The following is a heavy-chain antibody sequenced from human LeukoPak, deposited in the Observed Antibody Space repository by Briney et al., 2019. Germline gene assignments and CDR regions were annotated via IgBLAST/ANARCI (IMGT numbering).Heavy chain of an antibody. D-gene: IGHD2-2*03. J-gene: IGHJ5*02. V-gene: IGHV4-31*03. CDR1: GGCISSGGYY. Sequence: PSQTLSLTCTVSGGCISSGGYYWSWIRQHPGKGLEWIEYIYYSGSTYYNPSLKSRVTISVDTSKNQFSLKLSSVTAADTAVYYCARSHLDIVVVPAAARGFGWFDPWGQGTLVTVSS. CDR3: ARSHLDIVVVPAAARGFGWFDP. CDR2: IYYSGST.